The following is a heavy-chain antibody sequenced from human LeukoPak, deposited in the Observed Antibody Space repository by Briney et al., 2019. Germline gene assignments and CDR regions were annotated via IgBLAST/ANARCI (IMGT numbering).Heavy chain of an antibody. V-gene: IGHV4-34*01. J-gene: IGHJ4*02. D-gene: IGHD5-18*01. CDR2: INHSGST. Sequence: PSETLSLTCAVYGGSFSGYYWGWIRQPPGKGLEWIGEINHSGSTNYNPSLKSRVTISVDTSKNQFSLKLSSVTAADTAVYYCARGLRGYSYGLDYWGQGTLVTVSS. CDR3: ARGLRGYSYGLDY. CDR1: GGSFSGYY.